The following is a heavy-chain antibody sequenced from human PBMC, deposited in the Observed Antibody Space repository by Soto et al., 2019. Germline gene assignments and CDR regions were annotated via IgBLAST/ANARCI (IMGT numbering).Heavy chain of an antibody. CDR3: ARTLIWFNYASRPFYFAY. CDR2: VFPGGPT. Sequence: SETLSLTCNVSGDPITSYFWTWIRQPAGKGLEWIGHVFPGGPTSHNSSLKSRVSMSIDTSKNQFSLTLTSVTAADTAVYYCARTLIWFNYASRPFYFAYWGQGNLGTGFS. J-gene: IGHJ4*02. CDR1: GDPITSYF. V-gene: IGHV4-4*07. D-gene: IGHD3-10*01.